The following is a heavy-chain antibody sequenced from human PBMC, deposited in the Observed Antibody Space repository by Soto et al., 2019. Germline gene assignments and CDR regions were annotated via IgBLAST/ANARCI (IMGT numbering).Heavy chain of an antibody. CDR1: GYTLTELS. CDR3: ATVQDCSGGSCHFDL. J-gene: IGHJ3*01. V-gene: IGHV1-24*01. Sequence: QVQLVQSGAEVKKPGASVKVSCKVSGYTLTELSMHWVRQAPGKGLEWMGGFDPADGETIYAQKFQGRVTMTEVTSTDTAYMERNSLRSEDTAVYYCATVQDCSGGSCHFDLLGQGTMVPVSP. CDR2: FDPADGET. D-gene: IGHD2-15*01.